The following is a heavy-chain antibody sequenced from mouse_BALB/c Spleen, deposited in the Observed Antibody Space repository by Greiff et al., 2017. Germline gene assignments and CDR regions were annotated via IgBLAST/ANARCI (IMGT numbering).Heavy chain of an antibody. Sequence: DVQLVESGGGLVQPGGSLRLSCATSGFTFTDYYMSWVRQPPGKALEWLGFIRNKANGYTTEYSASVKGRFTISRDNSQSILYLQMNTLRAEDSATYYCARDKSFITTVVAYYYAMDYWGQGTSVTVSS. D-gene: IGHD1-1*01. CDR1: GFTFTDYY. CDR2: IRNKANGYTT. V-gene: IGHV7-3*02. J-gene: IGHJ4*01. CDR3: ARDKSFITTVVAYYYAMDY.